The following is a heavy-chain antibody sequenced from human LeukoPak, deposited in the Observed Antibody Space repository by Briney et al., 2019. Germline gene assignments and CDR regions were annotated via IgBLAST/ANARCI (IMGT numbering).Heavy chain of an antibody. J-gene: IGHJ4*02. CDR3: AADPSYSSGYRYYFDY. CDR1: VFTFISSA. Sequence: SVKVSCKTSVFTFISSAVQWVRQARGQRLEWIGWIVVGSGNTNHAQKFQERVTITRDMSTSTAYMELSSLRSEDTAVYYCAADPSYSSGYRYYFDYWGQGTLVTVSS. V-gene: IGHV1-58*01. CDR2: IVVGSGNT. D-gene: IGHD3-22*01.